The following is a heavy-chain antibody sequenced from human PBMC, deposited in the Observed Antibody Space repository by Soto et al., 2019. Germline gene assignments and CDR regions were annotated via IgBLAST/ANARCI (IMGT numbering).Heavy chain of an antibody. Sequence: SETLSLTCTVSGGSISSYYWSWIRQPPGKGLEWIGYIYYSGSTYYNPSLKSRVTISVDTSKNQFSLKLSSVTAADTAVYYCARVLRYFDWLAPYFDYWGQGTLVTVSS. D-gene: IGHD3-9*01. CDR3: ARVLRYFDWLAPYFDY. CDR2: IYYSGST. V-gene: IGHV4-59*08. CDR1: GGSISSYY. J-gene: IGHJ4*02.